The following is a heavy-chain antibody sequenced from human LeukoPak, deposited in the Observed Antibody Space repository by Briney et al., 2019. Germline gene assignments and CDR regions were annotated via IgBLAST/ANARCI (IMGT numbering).Heavy chain of an antibody. CDR2: IYLSGST. CDR3: ARDQSLCTNGVCSTTLDY. V-gene: IGHV4-31*03. Sequence: PSETLSLTCTVSGGSISSGGYYWSWIRQHPGKGLEWIGYIYLSGSTYYNPSLNSRVTISVDTSKNQFSLKLSSVTAADTAVYYCARDQSLCTNGVCSTTLDYWGQGTLVTVSS. CDR1: GGSISSGGYY. J-gene: IGHJ4*02. D-gene: IGHD2-8*01.